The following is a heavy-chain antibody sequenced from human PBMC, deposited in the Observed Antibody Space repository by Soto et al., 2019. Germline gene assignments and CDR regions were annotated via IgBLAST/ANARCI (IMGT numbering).Heavy chain of an antibody. J-gene: IGHJ4*02. CDR3: AKSPSDTAVAGTPAHYFDY. Sequence: GGSLRLSCAASGFTFSSYGMHWVRQAPGKGLEWVAVISYDGSNKYYADSVKGRFTISRDNSKNTLYLQMNSLRAEDTAVYYCAKSPSDTAVAGTPAHYFDYWGQGTLV. CDR1: GFTFSSYG. D-gene: IGHD6-19*01. V-gene: IGHV3-30*18. CDR2: ISYDGSNK.